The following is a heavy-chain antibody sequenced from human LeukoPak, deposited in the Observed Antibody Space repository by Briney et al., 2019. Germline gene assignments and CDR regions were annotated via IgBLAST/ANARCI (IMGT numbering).Heavy chain of an antibody. D-gene: IGHD3-22*01. CDR1: GITFSDYA. V-gene: IGHV3-53*01. CDR3: ATKYYYDSSGFHFDY. J-gene: IGHJ4*02. Sequence: GGSLRLSCTASGITFSDYAMSWVRQAPGKGLEWVSVIYSGGSTYYADSVKGRFTISRDNSKNTLYLQMNRPRAEDTAVYYCATKYYYDSSGFHFDYWGQRTLVTVSS. CDR2: IYSGGST.